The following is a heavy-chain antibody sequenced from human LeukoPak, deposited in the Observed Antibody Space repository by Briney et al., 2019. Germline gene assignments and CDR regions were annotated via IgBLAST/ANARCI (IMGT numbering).Heavy chain of an antibody. J-gene: IGHJ3*02. Sequence: PGGSLRLSCAASGFTFTDYYMTWIRQAPGKGLEWLSYISNSGDTIYYADSVKGRFSISRDNVKKSLYLQMNSLRAEDTAVYYCARVVLGAFDIWGQGTMVTVSS. CDR1: GFTFTDYY. V-gene: IGHV3-11*04. D-gene: IGHD3-16*01. CDR2: ISNSGDTI. CDR3: ARVVLGAFDI.